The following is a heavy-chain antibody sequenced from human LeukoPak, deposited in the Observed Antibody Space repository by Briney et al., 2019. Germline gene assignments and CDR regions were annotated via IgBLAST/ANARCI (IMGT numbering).Heavy chain of an antibody. CDR2: ISGSGGST. V-gene: IGHV3-23*01. D-gene: IGHD3-10*02. Sequence: GGSLRLSCAASGFTFSSYAMSWVRQAPGKRLEWVSAISGSGGSTYYADSVKGRFTISRDNAKNSLYLQMNSLRAEDTAVYYCAELGITMIGGVWGKGTTVTISS. CDR3: AELGITMIGGV. CDR1: GFTFSSYA. J-gene: IGHJ6*04.